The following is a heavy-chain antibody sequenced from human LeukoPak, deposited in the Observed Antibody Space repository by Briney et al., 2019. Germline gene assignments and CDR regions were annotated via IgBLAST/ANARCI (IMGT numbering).Heavy chain of an antibody. CDR2: ISSDGSNK. Sequence: PGGSLRLSCIASGFTFSNYGMHWVRQAPGKGLEWVAVISSDGSNKYYADPVKGRFTISRDDSKNTLYLQMNSLRAEDTAVYYCARLATNTDIDYWGQGTLVTVSS. J-gene: IGHJ4*02. CDR3: ARLATNTDIDY. V-gene: IGHV3-30*03. CDR1: GFTFSNYG. D-gene: IGHD2-2*02.